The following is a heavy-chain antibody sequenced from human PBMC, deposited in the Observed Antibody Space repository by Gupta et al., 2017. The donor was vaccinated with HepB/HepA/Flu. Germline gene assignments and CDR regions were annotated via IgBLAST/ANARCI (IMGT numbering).Heavy chain of an antibody. CDR3: ARGIQDIVVVPAAIYYYYYMDV. CDR1: GGSFSGYY. D-gene: IGHD2-2*02. J-gene: IGHJ6*03. CDR2: INHSGST. V-gene: IGHV4-34*01. Sequence: QVQLQQWGAGLLKPSETLSLTCAVYGGSFSGYYWSWIRQPPGKGLEWIGEINHSGSTNYNPSLKSRVTISVDTSKNQFSLKLSSVTAADTAVYYCARGIQDIVVVPAAIYYYYYMDVWGKGTTVTVSS.